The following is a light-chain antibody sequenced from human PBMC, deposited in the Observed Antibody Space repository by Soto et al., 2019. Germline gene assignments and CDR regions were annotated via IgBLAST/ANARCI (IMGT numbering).Light chain of an antibody. J-gene: IGKJ5*01. CDR2: GAS. CDR3: QQCGSSPIT. Sequence: EIVLTQSPGTGALSPGERATLSCRASQSVSNNYLAWYQQKPGQAPRLLIYGASSRATGIPDRLSGSGSGTDFTLTISRLEPEDFAVYYCQQCGSSPITFGQGTRLEIK. CDR1: QSVSNNY. V-gene: IGKV3-20*01.